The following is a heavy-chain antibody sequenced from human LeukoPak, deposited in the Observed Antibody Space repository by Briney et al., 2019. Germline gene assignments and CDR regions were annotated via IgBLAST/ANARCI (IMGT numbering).Heavy chain of an antibody. CDR3: ARAGPRDYYMDV. V-gene: IGHV1-69*05. CDR1: GGTFSSYA. CDR2: IIPIFGTA. J-gene: IGHJ6*03. Sequence: SVKVSCKGSGGTFSSYAISWVRQAPGQGLEWMGGIIPIFGTANYAQKFQGRVTITTDESTSTAYMELSSLRSEDTAVYYCARAGPRDYYMDVWGKGTTVTVSS.